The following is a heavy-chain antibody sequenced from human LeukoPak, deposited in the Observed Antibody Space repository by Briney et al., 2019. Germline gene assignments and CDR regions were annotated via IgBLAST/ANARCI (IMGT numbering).Heavy chain of an antibody. D-gene: IGHD1-14*01. CDR3: ARGHRGAYVDY. V-gene: IGHV4-34*01. J-gene: IGHJ4*02. CDR1: GGSFSGYY. Sequence: SETLSLTCAVYGGSFSGYYWSWIRQPPGKGLEWIGEINHSGSTNYNPSLKSRVTISVDTSKNQFSLKLSSVTAADTAVYYCARGHRGAYVDYWGQGTLVTVSS. CDR2: INHSGST.